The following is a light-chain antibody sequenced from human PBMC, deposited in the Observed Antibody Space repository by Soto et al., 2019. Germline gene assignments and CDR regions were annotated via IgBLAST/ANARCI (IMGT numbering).Light chain of an antibody. CDR1: SGHSSYA. Sequence: QLVLTQSPSASASLGASVKLTCTLSSGHSSYAIAWHQQQPEKGPRYLMKLNSDGSHSKGDGIPDRFSGSSSGAERYLTISSRQSEDEADYYCQTWGSGRGVFGGGTKLTVL. CDR3: QTWGSGRGV. J-gene: IGLJ2*01. CDR2: LNSDGSH. V-gene: IGLV4-69*01.